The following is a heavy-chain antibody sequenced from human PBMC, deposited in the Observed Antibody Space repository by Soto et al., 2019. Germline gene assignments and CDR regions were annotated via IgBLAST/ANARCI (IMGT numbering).Heavy chain of an antibody. CDR2: INHSGST. CDR1: GGSFSGYY. D-gene: IGHD1-1*01. CDR3: ARCARDAPEHDAFDI. V-gene: IGHV4-34*01. J-gene: IGHJ3*02. Sequence: SETLSLTCAVYGGSFSGYYWSWIRQPPGKGLEWIGEINHSGSTNYNPSLKSRVTISVDTSKNQFSLKLSSVTAADTAVYYCARCARDAPEHDAFDIWGQGTMVTVSS.